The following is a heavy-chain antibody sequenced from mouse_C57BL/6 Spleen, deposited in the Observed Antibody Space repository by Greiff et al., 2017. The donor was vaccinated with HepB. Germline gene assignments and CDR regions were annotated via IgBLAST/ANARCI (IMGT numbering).Heavy chain of an antibody. V-gene: IGHV5-4*01. Sequence: EVMLVESGGGLVKPGGSLKLSCAASGFTFSSYAMSWVRQTPEKRLEWVATISDGGSYTYYPDNVKGRFTISRDNAKNNLYLQMSHLKSEDTAMYYCARDPFLTGTGAFAYWGQGTLVTVSA. J-gene: IGHJ3*01. CDR2: ISDGGSYT. CDR1: GFTFSSYA. CDR3: ARDPFLTGTGAFAY. D-gene: IGHD4-1*01.